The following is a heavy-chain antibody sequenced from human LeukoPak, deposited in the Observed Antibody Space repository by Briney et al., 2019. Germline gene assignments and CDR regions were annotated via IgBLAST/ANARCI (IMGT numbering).Heavy chain of an antibody. CDR1: GFTFSSYW. CDR2: INSDGSST. J-gene: IGHJ3*02. V-gene: IGHV3-74*03. Sequence: GGSLRLSCVASGFTFSSYWMHWVRRAPEKGLVWVSRINSDGSSTKCADSVKGRFTISRHNAKNSLYLQMNSLRAEGTAVYYCARVSAGVIGMKDVFDIWGQGTMVTVSS. CDR3: ARVSAGVIGMKDVFDI. D-gene: IGHD3-16*02.